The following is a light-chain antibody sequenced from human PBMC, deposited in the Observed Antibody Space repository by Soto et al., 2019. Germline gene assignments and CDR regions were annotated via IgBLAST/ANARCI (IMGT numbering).Light chain of an antibody. J-gene: IGKJ1*01. CDR3: QHYYSPPLT. CDR1: QSVFSSTNNKNP. CDR2: WAA. Sequence: DIVMTQSPDSLAVSLGERATINCKSSQSVFSSTNNKNPLSWFQQKPGQPPRLLIYWAATRESGVPARFSGSGSWTDFTLTIRTLQAEDGAVADCQHYYSPPLTSGQGTKVEIK. V-gene: IGKV4-1*01.